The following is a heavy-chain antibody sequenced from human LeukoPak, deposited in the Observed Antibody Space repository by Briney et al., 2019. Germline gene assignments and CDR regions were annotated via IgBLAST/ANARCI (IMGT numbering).Heavy chain of an antibody. CDR3: ARELAGHYYGSGGSFDY. J-gene: IGHJ4*02. D-gene: IGHD3-10*01. CDR2: TREDGSEK. Sequence: GGSLRLSCAASGFTFSSYNMNWVRQAPGKGLEWVANTREDGSEKYYVDSVKGRFTISRDNAKNSLYLQMNSLRAEDTAVYYCARELAGHYYGSGGSFDYWGQGTLVTVSS. V-gene: IGHV3-7*01. CDR1: GFTFSSYN.